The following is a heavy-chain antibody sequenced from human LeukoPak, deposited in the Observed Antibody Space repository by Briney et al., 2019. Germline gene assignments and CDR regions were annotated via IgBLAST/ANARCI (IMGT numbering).Heavy chain of an antibody. Sequence: SETLSLTCTVSGGSISSYYWSWIRQPPGKGLEWIGYIYYSGSTNYNPSLKSRVTISVDTSKNQFSLKLSSVTAADTAVYYCARHFWSGYSGDWGQGTLVTVSS. CDR2: IYYSGST. CDR1: GGSISSYY. D-gene: IGHD3-3*01. CDR3: ARHFWSGYSGD. V-gene: IGHV4-59*08. J-gene: IGHJ4*02.